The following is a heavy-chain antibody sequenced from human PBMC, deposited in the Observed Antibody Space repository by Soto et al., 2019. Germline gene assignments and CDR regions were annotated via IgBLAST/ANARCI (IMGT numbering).Heavy chain of an antibody. V-gene: IGHV1-18*04. Sequence: QVQLVQSGAEVKKPGASVKVSCKASGYTFTSYGISWVRQAPGQGREWMGWISAYNGNTNYAQKLQRRVTMTTDTATSTAEMELRSLRSDDTAVYYCARDRQWLGRGGYYYGMDVWGRGPTVTVSS. J-gene: IGHJ6*02. CDR2: ISAYNGNT. CDR1: GYTFTSYG. D-gene: IGHD6-19*01. CDR3: ARDRQWLGRGGYYYGMDV.